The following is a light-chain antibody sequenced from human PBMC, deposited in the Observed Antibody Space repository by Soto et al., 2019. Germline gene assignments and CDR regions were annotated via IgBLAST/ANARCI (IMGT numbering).Light chain of an antibody. CDR3: SSYTTSSTPV. V-gene: IGLV2-14*03. Sequence: SALTQPASVSGSPGQSIAISCTGTSSDVGAYNYVSWYQQHPGKAPKLMVYDVSNRPSGVSDRFSGSKSGNTASLTVSGLQPEDEADYYCSSYTTSSTPVFGGGTQLTVL. CDR1: SSDVGAYNY. J-gene: IGLJ2*01. CDR2: DVS.